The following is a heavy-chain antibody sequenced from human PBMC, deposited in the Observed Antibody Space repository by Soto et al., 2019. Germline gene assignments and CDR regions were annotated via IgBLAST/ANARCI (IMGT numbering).Heavy chain of an antibody. CDR2: IWYDGSEK. V-gene: IGHV3-33*01. Sequence: GGSLRLSCAASGFTFSSHGMHWVRQAPGKGLEWLAVIWYDGSEKYYADSVKGRCTISRDNSKNTLHLQMNSLRAEDTAVYYCARWGYDKALDYWGQGTLVTVSS. CDR3: ARWGYDKALDY. CDR1: GFTFSSHG. D-gene: IGHD3-22*01. J-gene: IGHJ4*02.